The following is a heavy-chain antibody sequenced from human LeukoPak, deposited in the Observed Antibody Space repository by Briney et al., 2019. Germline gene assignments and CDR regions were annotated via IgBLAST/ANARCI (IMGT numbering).Heavy chain of an antibody. D-gene: IGHD6-13*01. CDR3: AGAHSSRWSVF. CDR2: ISSTSAYI. CDR1: GFALKSYS. J-gene: IGHJ4*02. V-gene: IGHV3-21*04. Sequence: GGSLRFSCAGSGFALKSYSLSWVRQAPGKGLEWVSSISSTSAYIYYADSVKGRFTISRDNSKNTLYLQMNSLRAEDTAVYYCAGAHSSRWSVFWGQGTLVTVSS.